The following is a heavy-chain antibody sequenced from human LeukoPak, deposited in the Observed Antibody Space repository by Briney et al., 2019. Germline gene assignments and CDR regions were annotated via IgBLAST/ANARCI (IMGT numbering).Heavy chain of an antibody. CDR2: ISGSGGSI. Sequence: PGGSLRLSCAASGFTFSSYAMSWVRQAPGKGLEWVSSISGSGGSIYYADSVKGRFTISRDNSKNTLYLQMNSLRVEDTAVYYCANGLAYCGGDCYPGFAWWGQGTLVTVSS. CDR1: GFTFSSYA. CDR3: ANGLAYCGGDCYPGFAW. V-gene: IGHV3-23*01. D-gene: IGHD2-21*02. J-gene: IGHJ4*02.